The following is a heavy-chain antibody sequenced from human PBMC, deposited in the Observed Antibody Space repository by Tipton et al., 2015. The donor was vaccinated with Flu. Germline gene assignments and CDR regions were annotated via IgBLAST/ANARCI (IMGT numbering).Heavy chain of an antibody. CDR1: GFTFSDYH. D-gene: IGHD1-1*01. J-gene: IGHJ4*02. Sequence: SLRLSCAASGFTFSDYHMSWIRQAPGKGLEWISYISSGDTSTYYAGSVKGRFTISRDDGKNSLYLVMNSLRADDTAVYYCATGPATLDYWGQGTLVTVSS. V-gene: IGHV3-11*01. CDR3: ATGPATLDY. CDR2: ISSGDTST.